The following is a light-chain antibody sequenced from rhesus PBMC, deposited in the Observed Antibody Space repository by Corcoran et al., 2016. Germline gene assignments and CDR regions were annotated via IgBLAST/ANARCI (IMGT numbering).Light chain of an antibody. J-gene: IGKJ2*01. Sequence: EIVMTQSPATLSLSPGETATLSCRASESVGSYLAWYQQKPGQGPKLLVHDAYFRATGIPDRFSGSGSRTEFTLTISSLEPGDVGVYHCQQYNDLLPSFGQGTKVEIK. V-gene: IGKV3-40*03. CDR1: ESVGSY. CDR3: QQYNDLLPS. CDR2: DAY.